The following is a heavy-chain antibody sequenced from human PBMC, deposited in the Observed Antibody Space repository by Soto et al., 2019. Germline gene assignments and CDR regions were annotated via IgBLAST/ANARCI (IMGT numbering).Heavy chain of an antibody. V-gene: IGHV6-1*01. CDR2: TYYGSKWYN. CDR3: ARRFFDLGSAFDF. D-gene: IGHD3-10*01. J-gene: IGHJ4*02. Sequence: PSQTLSLTCVISGDSVSNKNTAWNWIRQSPSGGLEWLGRTYYGSKWYNDYATSMKSRITISPDTSKNQFSLHLNSVTPEDTAVYFCARRFFDLGSAFDFWGQGTPVTVSS. CDR1: GDSVSNKNTA.